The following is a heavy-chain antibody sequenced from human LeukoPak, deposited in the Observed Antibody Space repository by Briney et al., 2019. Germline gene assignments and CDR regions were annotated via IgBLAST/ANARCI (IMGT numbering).Heavy chain of an antibody. CDR1: GFTFSTYS. D-gene: IGHD2-2*01. V-gene: IGHV3-21*01. CDR2: ISDRGTYI. CDR3: ANHLACGSTSCPPFDS. J-gene: IGHJ4*02. Sequence: PGGSLRLSCTASGFTFSTYSMNWVRQAPGKGLEWVASISDRGTYIYYADSVKGRFTISRDNAKNSLYLQMNSLRAEDTAVYYCANHLACGSTSCPPFDSWGQGTLVTVYS.